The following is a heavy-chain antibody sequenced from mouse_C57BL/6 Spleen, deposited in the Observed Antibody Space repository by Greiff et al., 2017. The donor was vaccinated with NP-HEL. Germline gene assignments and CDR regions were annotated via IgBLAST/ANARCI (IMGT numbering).Heavy chain of an antibody. Sequence: VKVVESGAELVKPGASVKLSCKASGYTFTEYTIHWVKQRSGQGLEWIGWFYPGSGSIKYNEKFKDKATLTADKSSSTVYMELSRLTSEDSAVYFCARHEIYYYGSSPFAYWGQGTLVTVSA. CDR2: FYPGSGSI. CDR1: GYTFTEYT. CDR3: ARHEIYYYGSSPFAY. D-gene: IGHD1-1*01. V-gene: IGHV1-62-2*01. J-gene: IGHJ3*01.